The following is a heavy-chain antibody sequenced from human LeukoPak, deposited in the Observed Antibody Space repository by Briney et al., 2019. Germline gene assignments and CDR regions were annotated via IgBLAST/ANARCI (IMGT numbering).Heavy chain of an antibody. J-gene: IGHJ1*01. V-gene: IGHV3-23*01. D-gene: IGHD3-22*01. CDR1: GFTFSSYA. CDR2: ISGSGGST. CDR3: AKDQDYYDSSGYYLRYFQH. Sequence: PGGSLRLSCAASGFTFSSYAMSWVRQAPGKGLEWVSAISGSGGSTYYADSVKGRFTISRDNSKNTLYLQMNSLRAEDTAVYYCAKDQDYYDSSGYYLRYFQHWGQGTLVTVSS.